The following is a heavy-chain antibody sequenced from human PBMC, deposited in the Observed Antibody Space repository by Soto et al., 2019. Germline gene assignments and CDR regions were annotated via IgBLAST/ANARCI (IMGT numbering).Heavy chain of an antibody. CDR1: GGSISSYY. D-gene: IGHD5-12*01. CDR3: ARHGRSGYEALGAFDI. Sequence: SETLSLTCTVSGGSISSYYWSWIRQPPGKGLEWIGYIYYSGSTNYNPSLKSRVTISVDTSKNQFSLKLSSVTAADTAVYYCARHGRSGYEALGAFDIWGQGTMVTVSS. J-gene: IGHJ3*02. V-gene: IGHV4-59*08. CDR2: IYYSGST.